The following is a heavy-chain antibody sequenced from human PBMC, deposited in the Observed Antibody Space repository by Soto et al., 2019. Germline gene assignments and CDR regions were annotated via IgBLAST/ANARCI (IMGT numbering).Heavy chain of an antibody. Sequence: EVQLLESGGGLVQPGGSLRLSCAASGFTFSSYAMSWVRQAPGKGLEWVSAISGSGGSTYYADSVKGRFTISRDNSKNTLYLQMNSLRAEDTAVYYCATASWGMTTVTHGAYFDYWGQGTLVTVSS. D-gene: IGHD4-17*01. CDR1: GFTFSSYA. CDR3: ATASWGMTTVTHGAYFDY. V-gene: IGHV3-23*01. J-gene: IGHJ4*02. CDR2: ISGSGGST.